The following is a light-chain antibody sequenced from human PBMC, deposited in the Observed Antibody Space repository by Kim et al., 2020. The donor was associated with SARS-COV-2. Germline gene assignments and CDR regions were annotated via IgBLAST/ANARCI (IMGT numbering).Light chain of an antibody. Sequence: PATTPCTRSSGKVDTNYVHWYRHRQDSAHTAVIYEDDKRPSGVPARFAGSIDRSSNSASLTISGLKAEDEADYYCQSYDSSVEVFGSGTKVTVL. J-gene: IGLJ1*01. CDR3: QSYDSSVEV. V-gene: IGLV6-57*03. CDR1: SGKVDTNY. CDR2: EDD.